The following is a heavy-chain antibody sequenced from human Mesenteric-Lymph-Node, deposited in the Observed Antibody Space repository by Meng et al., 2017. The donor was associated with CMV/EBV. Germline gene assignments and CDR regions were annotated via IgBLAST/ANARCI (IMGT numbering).Heavy chain of an antibody. CDR2: LCGSGDNT. Sequence: GGSLRLSCEASGFSFSTHAMSWVRQAPGKGLEWVSSLCGSGDNTYYADSVKGRFTISRDNSKNTLYLQMNSLRAEDTAVYYCAKDSDIVVVPAATPFDYWGQGTLVTVSS. D-gene: IGHD2-2*01. CDR3: AKDSDIVVVPAATPFDY. J-gene: IGHJ4*02. CDR1: GFSFSTHA. V-gene: IGHV3-23*01.